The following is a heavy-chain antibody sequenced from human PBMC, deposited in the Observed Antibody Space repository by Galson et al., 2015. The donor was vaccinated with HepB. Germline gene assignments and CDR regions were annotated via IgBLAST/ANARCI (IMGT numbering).Heavy chain of an antibody. D-gene: IGHD3-10*01. CDR1: GFTFSSYA. Sequence: SCAASGFTFSSYAMSWVRQAPGKGLEWVSAISGSGGSTYYADSVKGRFTISRDNSKNTLYLQMNSLRAEDTAVYYCAKGGEVHYYYYGMDVWGQGTTVTVSS. J-gene: IGHJ6*02. V-gene: IGHV3-23*01. CDR3: AKGGEVHYYYYGMDV. CDR2: ISGSGGST.